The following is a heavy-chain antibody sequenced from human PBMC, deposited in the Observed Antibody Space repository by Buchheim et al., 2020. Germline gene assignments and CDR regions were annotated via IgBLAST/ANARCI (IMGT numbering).Heavy chain of an antibody. J-gene: IGHJ6*02. Sequence: QVQLQESGPGLVKPSQTLSLTCTVSGGSISSGDYYWSWIRQPPGKGLEWIGYIYYSGSTYYNPSLKSRVTISVDTSKNQFSLKLSSVTDADTAVYYCASGWRCSGGSCYTYYGMDVWGQWTT. CDR3: ASGWRCSGGSCYTYYGMDV. CDR1: GGSISSGDYY. V-gene: IGHV4-30-4*01. D-gene: IGHD2-15*01. CDR2: IYYSGST.